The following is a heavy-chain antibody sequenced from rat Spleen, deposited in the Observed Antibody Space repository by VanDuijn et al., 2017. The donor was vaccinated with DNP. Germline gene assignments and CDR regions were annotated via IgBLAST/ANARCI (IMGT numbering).Heavy chain of an antibody. Sequence: EVQLVESGGGLVQPGRSLKLSCAASGFTFSDYNMAWVRQAPKKGLEWVAAIIYDGSRTYYRDSVKGRFTISRDNAKDTQYLQMDSLRSEDTATYYCARHNYGGYRDWFASWGQGTLVTVSS. D-gene: IGHD1-11*01. CDR1: GFTFSDYN. J-gene: IGHJ3*01. CDR2: IIYDGSRT. CDR3: ARHNYGGYRDWFAS. V-gene: IGHV5-7*01.